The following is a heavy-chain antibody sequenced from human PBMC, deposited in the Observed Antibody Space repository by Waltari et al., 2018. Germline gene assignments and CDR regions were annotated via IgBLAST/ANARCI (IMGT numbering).Heavy chain of an antibody. D-gene: IGHD6-19*01. V-gene: IGHV1-18*01. CDR2: VSTYNGNT. J-gene: IGHJ4*02. CDR3: ARDPSSGWPYDY. CDR1: GYTLTTYG. Sequence: QVQLVQSGAEVKKPGASVRVSCKASGYTLTTYGISWVQQAPGQGLEWMGWVSTYNGNTNYAQKFQGRVTMTTDTSTSTAYMELRSLTSDDTAVYYCARDPSSGWPYDYWGQGTLVTVSS.